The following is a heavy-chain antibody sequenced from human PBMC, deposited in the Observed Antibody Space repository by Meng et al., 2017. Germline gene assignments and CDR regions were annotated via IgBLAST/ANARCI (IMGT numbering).Heavy chain of an antibody. V-gene: IGHV3-72*01. J-gene: IGHJ5*02. D-gene: IGHD6-13*01. CDR1: GFTFSSYA. CDR3: ARISYSSSWDNWFDP. CDR2: TRNKANSYTT. Sequence: GESLKISCAASGFTFSSYAMHWVRQAPGKGLEWVGRTRNKANSYTTEYAASVKGRFTISRDDSKNSLYLQMNSLKTEDTAVYYCARISYSSSWDNWFDPWGQGTLVTVSS.